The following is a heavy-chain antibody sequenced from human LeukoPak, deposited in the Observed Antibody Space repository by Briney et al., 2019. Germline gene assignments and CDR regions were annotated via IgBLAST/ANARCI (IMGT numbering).Heavy chain of an antibody. CDR2: ISAYNGNT. D-gene: IGHD6-19*01. V-gene: IGHV1-18*01. CDR1: GYTFTSYG. Sequence: PRASVKVSCKASGYTFTSYGISWVRQAPGQGLEWMGWISAYNGNTNYAQKLQGRVTMTTDTSTSTAYMELRSLRSDDTAVYYCARDLKRGYSSGRYSWGTGSSNDYWGQGTLVTVSS. J-gene: IGHJ4*02. CDR3: ARDLKRGYSSGRYSWGTGSSNDY.